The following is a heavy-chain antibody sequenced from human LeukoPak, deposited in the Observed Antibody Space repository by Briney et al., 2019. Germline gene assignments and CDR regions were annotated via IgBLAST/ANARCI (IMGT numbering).Heavy chain of an antibody. CDR2: ISSSSSTI. Sequence: GGSLRLSCAASGFTFSGYSMNWVRQAPGKGLEWVSYISSSSSTIYYADSVKGRFTISRDNAKNSLYLQMNSLRAEDTAVYYCAREGIAAAGEHWGQGTLVTVSS. J-gene: IGHJ1*01. CDR3: AREGIAAAGEH. D-gene: IGHD6-13*01. V-gene: IGHV3-48*04. CDR1: GFTFSGYS.